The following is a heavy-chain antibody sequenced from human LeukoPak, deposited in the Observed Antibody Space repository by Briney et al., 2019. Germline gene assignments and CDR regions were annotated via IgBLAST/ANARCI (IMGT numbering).Heavy chain of an antibody. D-gene: IGHD6-19*01. CDR3: ARGLRRYSSGWYERGAYFDY. V-gene: IGHV4-59*01. Sequence: SETLSLTCTVSGGSISSYYWSWIRQPPGKGLEWIGYIYHSGSTNYNPSLKSRVTISVDTSKNQFSLKLSSVTAADTAVYYCARGLRRYSSGWYERGAYFDYWGQGTLVTVSS. CDR1: GGSISSYY. J-gene: IGHJ4*02. CDR2: IYHSGST.